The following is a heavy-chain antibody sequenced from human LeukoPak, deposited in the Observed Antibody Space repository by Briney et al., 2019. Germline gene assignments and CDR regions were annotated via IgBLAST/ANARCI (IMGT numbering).Heavy chain of an antibody. CDR1: GGSISSYY. CDR3: ARTSSSGYYFRWFDP. Sequence: SETLSLTCTVSGGSISSYYWSWIRQPPGKGLEWIGYIYYSGSTNYNPSLKSRVTISVHTSKNQFSLKLSSVTAADTAVYYCARTSSSGYYFRWFDPWGQGTLVTVSS. CDR2: IYYSGST. D-gene: IGHD3-22*01. V-gene: IGHV4-59*01. J-gene: IGHJ5*02.